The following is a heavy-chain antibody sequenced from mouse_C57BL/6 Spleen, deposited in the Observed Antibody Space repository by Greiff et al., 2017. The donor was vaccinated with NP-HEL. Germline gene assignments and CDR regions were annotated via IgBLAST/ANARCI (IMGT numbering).Heavy chain of an antibody. D-gene: IGHD2-3*01. Sequence: EVHLVESGGGLVKPGGSLKLSCAASGFTFSDYGMHWVRQAPEKGLEWVAYISSGSSTIYYADTVKGRFTISRDNAKNTLFLQMTSLRSEDTAMYYCAKKYDGYSGGFDYWGQGTTLTVSS. CDR2: ISSGSSTI. J-gene: IGHJ2*01. V-gene: IGHV5-17*01. CDR3: AKKYDGYSGGFDY. CDR1: GFTFSDYG.